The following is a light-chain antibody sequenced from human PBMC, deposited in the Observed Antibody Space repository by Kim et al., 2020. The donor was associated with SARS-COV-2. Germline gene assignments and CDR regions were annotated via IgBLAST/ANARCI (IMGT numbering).Light chain of an antibody. J-gene: IGKJ1*01. CDR1: QSLLHTNGQNY. CDR3: NQGVSTRT. Sequence: DIVMTQSPLPLSVTPGEPASISCRSSQSLLHTNGQNYLDWYLQKPGQTPQLLIYLGSNRASGVPDRFSGSGSGTDFTLKISRVEAEDAGVYYCNQGVSTRTFGQGTKVDIK. CDR2: LGS. V-gene: IGKV2-28*01.